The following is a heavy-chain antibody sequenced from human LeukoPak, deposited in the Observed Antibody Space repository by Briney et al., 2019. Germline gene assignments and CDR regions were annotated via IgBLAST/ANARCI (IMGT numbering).Heavy chain of an antibody. CDR1: GGSITNSDKH. J-gene: IGHJ3*02. V-gene: IGHV4-39*07. D-gene: IGHD1-1*01. Sequence: SETLSLTCSVSGGSITNSDKHWGWIRQPPGKGLEWIGEINHSGSTNYNPSLKSRVTISVDTSKNQFSLKLSSVTAADTAVYYCARRRQPMHFDIWGQGTMVTVSS. CDR2: INHSGST. CDR3: ARRRQPMHFDI.